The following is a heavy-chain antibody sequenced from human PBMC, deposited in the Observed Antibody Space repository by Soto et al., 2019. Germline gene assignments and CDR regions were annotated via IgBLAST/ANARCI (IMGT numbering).Heavy chain of an antibody. CDR2: IFSNDEK. V-gene: IGHV2-26*01. CDR3: ARILRNNHHPPDY. J-gene: IGHJ4*02. CDR1: GISLSNDRRG. Sequence: SGPTLVNPTETLTLTCTVSGISLSNDRRGVSWIRQPPGKALEWLAHIFSNDEKSHSTSLKSRRTISKDTSQSQVFLTMTNVDPVETATYYCARILRNNHHPPDYWGQGALVTVSS.